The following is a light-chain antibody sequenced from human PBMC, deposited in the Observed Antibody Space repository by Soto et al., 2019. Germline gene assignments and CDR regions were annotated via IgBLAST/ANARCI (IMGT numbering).Light chain of an antibody. V-gene: IGKV3-20*01. CDR1: QSVCSAL. J-gene: IGKJ4*01. CDR2: GAS. Sequence: ILLTQSPGTLSLSTGDRVTLACRASQSVCSALLAWYQQKPGQAPRLIICGASRRATGIPCRFSGSGSGTDFTLTISRLEPDDFAVYYCQQYGISPLTFGGGTKVEIK. CDR3: QQYGISPLT.